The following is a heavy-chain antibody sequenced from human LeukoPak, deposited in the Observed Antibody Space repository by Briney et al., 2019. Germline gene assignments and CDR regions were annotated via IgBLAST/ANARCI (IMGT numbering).Heavy chain of an antibody. J-gene: IGHJ5*02. CDR3: ARVVDEHQLQTGWFDP. D-gene: IGHD6-13*01. CDR1: GGSVNFTNYF. CDR2: IYYSGST. V-gene: IGHV4-39*01. Sequence: PSETLSLTCTVSGGSVNFTNYFWGWVRQPPGKGLEWIGSIYYSGSTYYDPSLKSRVTISVDTSRNQFSLKPSSVTAADTAIYYCARVVDEHQLQTGWFDPWGQGTLVTVSS.